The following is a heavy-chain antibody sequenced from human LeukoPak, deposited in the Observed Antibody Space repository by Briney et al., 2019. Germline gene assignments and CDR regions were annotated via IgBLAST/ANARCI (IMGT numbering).Heavy chain of an antibody. J-gene: IGHJ5*02. D-gene: IGHD4-17*01. CDR1: GYTFTSYG. CDR3: ARDLTSDYGGDSNWFDP. Sequence: ASVKVSCKASGYTFTSYGISWVRQAPGQGLEWMGWINPNSGGTNYAQKFQGRVTMTRDTSISTAYMELSRLRSDDTAVYYCARDLTSDYGGDSNWFDPWGQGTLVTVSS. CDR2: INPNSGGT. V-gene: IGHV1-2*02.